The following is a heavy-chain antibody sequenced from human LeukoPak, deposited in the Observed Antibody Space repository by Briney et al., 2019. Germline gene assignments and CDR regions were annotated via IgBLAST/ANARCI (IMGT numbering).Heavy chain of an antibody. D-gene: IGHD6-19*01. Sequence: GGSLRLSCAASGFTFSSYAMSWVRQAPGEGLERVSAISGSGGSTYYADSVKGRFTISRDNSKNTLYLQMDSLRAEDTAVYYCAKAYSSGWSLFDYWGQGTLVTVSS. CDR1: GFTFSSYA. V-gene: IGHV3-23*01. CDR2: ISGSGGST. CDR3: AKAYSSGWSLFDY. J-gene: IGHJ4*02.